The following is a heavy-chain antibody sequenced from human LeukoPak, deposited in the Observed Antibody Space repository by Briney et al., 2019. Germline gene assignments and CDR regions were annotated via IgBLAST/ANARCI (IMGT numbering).Heavy chain of an antibody. Sequence: GSLRLSCAASGFTFSSYSMNWVRQPPGKGLEWIGEINHSGSTNYNPSLKSRVTMSVDTSKNQFSLKLSSVTAADTAVYYCARLRVSDSSSWYGTWYYYYYMDVWGKGTTVTVSS. CDR3: ARLRVSDSSSWYGTWYYYYYMDV. D-gene: IGHD6-13*01. J-gene: IGHJ6*03. CDR2: INHSGST. V-gene: IGHV4-34*01. CDR1: GFTFSSYS.